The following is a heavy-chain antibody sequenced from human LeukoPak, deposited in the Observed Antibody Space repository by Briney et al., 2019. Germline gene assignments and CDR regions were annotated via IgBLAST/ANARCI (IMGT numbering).Heavy chain of an antibody. CDR3: ARAKRDYYDSSRYYNDY. Sequence: SDTLSLTCAVYGGSFSGYYWSWIRQPPGKGLEWIGEINHSGSTNYNPSLKSRVTISVDTSKNQFSLKLSSVTAADTAVYYCARAKRDYYDSSRYYNDYWGQ. CDR1: GGSFSGYY. D-gene: IGHD3-22*01. J-gene: IGHJ4*02. V-gene: IGHV4-34*01. CDR2: INHSGST.